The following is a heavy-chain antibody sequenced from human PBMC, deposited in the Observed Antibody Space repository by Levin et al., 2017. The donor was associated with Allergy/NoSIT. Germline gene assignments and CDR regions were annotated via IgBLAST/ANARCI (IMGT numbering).Heavy chain of an antibody. CDR2: IYYSGNT. D-gene: IGHD4-17*01. Sequence: SQTLSLTCTVSGASITSYYWSWIRQPPGKGLEWIGYIYYSGNTNYNASLKSRVTISVDTSMNQFSLRLSSVTAADTAVYYCVRDRDYGDYGAFDIWGQGTMVTVSS. CDR1: GASITSYY. J-gene: IGHJ3*02. CDR3: VRDRDYGDYGAFDI. V-gene: IGHV4-59*01.